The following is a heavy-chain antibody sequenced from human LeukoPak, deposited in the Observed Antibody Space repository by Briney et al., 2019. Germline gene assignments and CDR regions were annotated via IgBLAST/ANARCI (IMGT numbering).Heavy chain of an antibody. CDR3: ARRYAVRGVIAPLDY. V-gene: IGHV3-66*04. CDR2: IYSGGST. D-gene: IGHD3-10*01. J-gene: IGHJ4*02. CDR1: GFTVSSNY. Sequence: QTGGSLRLSCAASGFTVSSNYMSWVRQAPGKGLEWVSVIYSGGSTYYADSVKGRFTISRDNSKNSLYLQMNSLRAEDTAVYYCARRYAVRGVIAPLDYWGQGTLVTVSS.